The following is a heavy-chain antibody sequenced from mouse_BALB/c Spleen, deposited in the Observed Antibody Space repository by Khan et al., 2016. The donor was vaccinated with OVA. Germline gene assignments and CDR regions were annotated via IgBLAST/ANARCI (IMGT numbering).Heavy chain of an antibody. D-gene: IGHD1-1*01. J-gene: IGHJ1*01. CDR3: SRETVVDIYWYLDV. Sequence: EVQLLETGGGLVQPGGSLRLSCATSGFTFTDYYMSWVRQPPGKALEWLGFIRNKANGYTTEYSASVKGRFTISRDNSQSIVYLQMNTLRAEDSATYYCSRETVVDIYWYLDVWGAGTTVTVSS. V-gene: IGHV7-3*02. CDR2: IRNKANGYTT. CDR1: GFTFTDYY.